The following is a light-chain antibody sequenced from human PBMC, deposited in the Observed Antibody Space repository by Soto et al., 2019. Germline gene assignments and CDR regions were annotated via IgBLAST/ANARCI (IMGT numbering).Light chain of an antibody. CDR1: QSISSN. CDR3: QQYNNWPRAT. CDR2: RTS. J-gene: IGKJ4*01. Sequence: EIMMTPAPAPLSVSPGERAPLSRRASQSISSNLAWYQQKPGQAPRLLMFRTSSRATGFPASFSGSGSGTEFNLTISSLQSEDFGVYYCQQYNNWPRATFGGGTKVDI. V-gene: IGKV3-15*01.